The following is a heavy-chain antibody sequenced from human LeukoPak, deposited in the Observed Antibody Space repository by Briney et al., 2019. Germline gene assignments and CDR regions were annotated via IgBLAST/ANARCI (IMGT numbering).Heavy chain of an antibody. Sequence: GGSLRLSCAASGFTFSSYSMNWVRQAPGKGLEWVSSISSSSSYIYYADSVKGQFTISRDNAKNSLYLQMNSLRAEDTAVYYCARDSPRGGFDPWGQGTLVTVSS. CDR3: ARDSPRGGFDP. CDR2: ISSSSSYI. CDR1: GFTFSSYS. D-gene: IGHD3-10*01. J-gene: IGHJ5*02. V-gene: IGHV3-21*01.